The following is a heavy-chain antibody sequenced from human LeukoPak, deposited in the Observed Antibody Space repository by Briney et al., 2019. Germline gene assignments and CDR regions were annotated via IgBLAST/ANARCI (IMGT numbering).Heavy chain of an antibody. Sequence: EASVKVSCKASGYTFTSYDINWVRQATGQGLEWMGWMNPNSGNTGYAQKFQGRVTMTRNTSISTAYMELSSLRSEDTAVYYCARVGGGPVVSPYYYYYGMDVWGQGTTVTVSS. CDR1: GYTFTSYD. CDR3: ARVGGGPVVSPYYYYYGMDV. V-gene: IGHV1-8*01. CDR2: MNPNSGNT. D-gene: IGHD3-22*01. J-gene: IGHJ6*02.